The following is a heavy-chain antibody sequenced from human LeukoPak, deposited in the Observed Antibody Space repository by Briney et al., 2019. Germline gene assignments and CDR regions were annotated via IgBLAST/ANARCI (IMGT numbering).Heavy chain of an antibody. CDR1: GGSISSISYS. CDR2: IYHSGST. CDR3: ARERGSSTTCPACMDV. Sequence: SETLSLTRTISGGSISSISYSWSWIRQPPGKGLEWIGYIYHSGSTYYNPSLKSRVTISVDRSKNQFSLKLSSVTAADTAVYYCARERGSSTTCPACMDVWGQGTTVTVSS. J-gene: IGHJ6*02. V-gene: IGHV4-30-2*01. D-gene: IGHD2-2*01.